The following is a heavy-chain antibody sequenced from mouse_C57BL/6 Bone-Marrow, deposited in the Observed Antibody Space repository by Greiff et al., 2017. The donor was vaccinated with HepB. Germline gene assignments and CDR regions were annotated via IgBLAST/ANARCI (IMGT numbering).Heavy chain of an antibody. CDR3: TTPSTIVTTTGNWYFDV. CDR2: IDPENGDT. V-gene: IGHV14-4*01. CDR1: GFNIKDDY. Sequence: VHVKQSGAELVRPGASVKLSCTASGFNIKDDYMHWVKQRPEQGLEWIGWIDPENGDTEYASKFQGKATITADTSSNTAYLQLSSLTSEDTAVYYCTTPSTIVTTTGNWYFDVWGTGTTVTVSS. D-gene: IGHD2-5*01. J-gene: IGHJ1*03.